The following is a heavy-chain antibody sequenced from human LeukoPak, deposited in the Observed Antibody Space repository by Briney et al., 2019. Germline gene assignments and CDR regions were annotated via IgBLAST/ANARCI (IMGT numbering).Heavy chain of an antibody. D-gene: IGHD3-9*01. J-gene: IGHJ4*02. CDR1: GGSISSSSYY. CDR2: IYYSGST. CDR3: ARQYFDWPRNCGYFDY. Sequence: SETLSLTCTVSGGSISSSSYYCGWIRQPPGKGLEWIGSIYYSGSTYYNPSLKSRVTISVDTSKNQFSLKLSSVTAADTAVYYCARQYFDWPRNCGYFDYWGQGTLVTVSS. V-gene: IGHV4-39*01.